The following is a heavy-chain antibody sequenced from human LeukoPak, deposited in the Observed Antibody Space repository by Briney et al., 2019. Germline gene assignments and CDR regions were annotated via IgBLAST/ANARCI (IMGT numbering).Heavy chain of an antibody. CDR1: GGTFSSYA. CDR2: IIPIFGTA. CDR3: ARATMTYFDY. V-gene: IGHV1-69*05. J-gene: IGHJ4*02. D-gene: IGHD3-22*01. Sequence: SVKVSCKASGGTFSSYAISWVRQAPGQGLEWMGGIIPIFGTANYAQKFQGRVTMTTDTSTSTAYMELRSLRADDTAVYYCARATMTYFDYWGQGTLVTVSS.